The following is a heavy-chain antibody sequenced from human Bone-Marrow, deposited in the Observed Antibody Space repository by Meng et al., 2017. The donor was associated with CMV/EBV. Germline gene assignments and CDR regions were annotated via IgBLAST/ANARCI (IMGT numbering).Heavy chain of an antibody. Sequence: GESLKISCTASGFTFGDYAMSWVRQAPGKGLEWVGFIRSKAYGGTTEYAASVKGRFTISRDDSKSIAYLQMNSLKTEDTAVYYCTRDCSSTSCSPFDDWGQGPLVT. CDR1: GFTFGDYA. V-gene: IGHV3-49*04. D-gene: IGHD2-2*01. J-gene: IGHJ4*02. CDR2: IRSKAYGGTT. CDR3: TRDCSSTSCSPFDD.